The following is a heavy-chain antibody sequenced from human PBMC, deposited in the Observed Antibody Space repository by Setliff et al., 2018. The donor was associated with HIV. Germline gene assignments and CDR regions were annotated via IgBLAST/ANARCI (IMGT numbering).Heavy chain of an antibody. J-gene: IGHJ3*02. CDR3: TRDKGYAFDI. D-gene: IGHD1-1*01. CDR2: IRSKAYGGTT. CDR1: GFTFGDYA. Sequence: QPGGSLRLSCTASGFTFGDYAMSWVRQAPGKGLEWVGFIRSKAYGGTTEYAASVKDRFTVSRDDSKSIAYLQINSLKTEVTAVYYCTRDKGYAFDIWGQGTMVTVSS. V-gene: IGHV3-49*04.